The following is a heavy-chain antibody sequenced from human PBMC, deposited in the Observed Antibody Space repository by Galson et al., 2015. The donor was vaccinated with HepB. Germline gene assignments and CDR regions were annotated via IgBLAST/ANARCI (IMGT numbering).Heavy chain of an antibody. Sequence: SVKVSCKASGYTFTGYYMHWVRQAPGQGLEWMGWINPNSGGTNYAQKFQGRVTMTRDTSISTAYMELSRLRSDDTAVYYCARDRVAAAGTGIFDYWGQGTLVTVSS. J-gene: IGHJ4*02. V-gene: IGHV1-2*02. CDR3: ARDRVAAAGTGIFDY. CDR1: GYTFTGYY. D-gene: IGHD6-13*01. CDR2: INPNSGGT.